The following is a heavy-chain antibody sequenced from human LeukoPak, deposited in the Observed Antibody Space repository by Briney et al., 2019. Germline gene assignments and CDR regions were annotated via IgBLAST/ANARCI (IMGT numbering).Heavy chain of an antibody. Sequence: GASVKVSCKASGGTFSSYAISWVRQAPGQGLEWMGGIIPIFGTANYAQKFQGRVTITADESTSTAYMELSSLRSEDTAVYYCASECSSCPWFDPWGQGTLVTVSS. J-gene: IGHJ5*02. D-gene: IGHD6-13*01. CDR2: IIPIFGTA. V-gene: IGHV1-69*13. CDR1: GGTFSSYA. CDR3: ASECSSCPWFDP.